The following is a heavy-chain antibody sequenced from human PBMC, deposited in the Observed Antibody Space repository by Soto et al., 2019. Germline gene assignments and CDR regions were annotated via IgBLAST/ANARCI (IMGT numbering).Heavy chain of an antibody. CDR2: IIPIFGTA. CDR1: GGTFSSYA. Sequence: SVKVSCKASGGTFSSYAISWVRQAPGQGLEWMGGIIPIFGTANYAQKFQGRVTITADESTSTAYMELSSLRSEDTAVYYCASGYSSSWDGGYFDYWGQGTLVTVSS. D-gene: IGHD6-13*01. V-gene: IGHV1-69*13. J-gene: IGHJ4*02. CDR3: ASGYSSSWDGGYFDY.